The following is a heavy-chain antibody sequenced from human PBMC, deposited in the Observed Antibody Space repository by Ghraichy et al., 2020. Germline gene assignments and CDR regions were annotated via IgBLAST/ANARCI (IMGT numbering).Heavy chain of an antibody. D-gene: IGHD6-13*01. V-gene: IGHV3-23*01. Sequence: LSLTCAGSGFGFSNYAMTWVRQAPGKGLEWVSSISASAGATYYADSVRGRFTISRDNSKNTLYLQINCLRAEDTAVYYCATGGIAAAGPNYYGLDVWGQGTTVTVSS. CDR2: ISASAGAT. J-gene: IGHJ6*02. CDR3: ATGGIAAAGPNYYGLDV. CDR1: GFGFSNYA.